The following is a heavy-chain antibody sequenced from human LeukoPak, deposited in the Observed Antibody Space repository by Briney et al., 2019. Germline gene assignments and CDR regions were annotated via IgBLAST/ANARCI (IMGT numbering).Heavy chain of an antibody. D-gene: IGHD5-18*01. CDR3: AAWIQLGYYFDH. Sequence: SETLSLTCTVSGGSISSYYWSWIRQPPGKGLEWIGEINHSGSTNYNPSLKSRVTISVDTSKNQFSLKLSSVTAADTAVYYCAAWIQLGYYFDHWGQGTPVTVSS. J-gene: IGHJ4*02. V-gene: IGHV4-34*01. CDR2: INHSGST. CDR1: GGSISSYY.